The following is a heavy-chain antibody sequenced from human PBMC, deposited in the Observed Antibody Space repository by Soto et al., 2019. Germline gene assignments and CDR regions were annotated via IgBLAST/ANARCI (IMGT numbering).Heavy chain of an antibody. D-gene: IGHD3-16*01. CDR1: GFTFGDYA. V-gene: IGHV3-49*03. CDR2: IRSKAYGGTT. Sequence: HPGGSLRLSCTASGFTFGDYAMSWFRQAPGKGLEWVGFIRSKAYGGTTEYAASVKGRFTISRDDSKSIAYLQMNSLKTEDTGVYYCTRDLCYGYVCGFDHWGQGTLVTVSS. CDR3: TRDLCYGYVCGFDH. J-gene: IGHJ4*02.